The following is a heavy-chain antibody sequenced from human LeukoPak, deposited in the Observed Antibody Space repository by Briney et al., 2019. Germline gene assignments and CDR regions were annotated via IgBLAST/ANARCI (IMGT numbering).Heavy chain of an antibody. CDR2: ISWNSGSI. J-gene: IGHJ3*02. V-gene: IGHV3-9*01. CDR3: AKALVGRIPDAFDI. CDR1: VLTFDDYT. Sequence: PGGSLRLSCAAAVLTFDDYTLHWVRQAPWKGLEWVLGISWNSGSIGYADSVKGRFTISRDNAKNSLYLQMNSLRAEDTALYYCAKALVGRIPDAFDIWGQGTMVTVSS.